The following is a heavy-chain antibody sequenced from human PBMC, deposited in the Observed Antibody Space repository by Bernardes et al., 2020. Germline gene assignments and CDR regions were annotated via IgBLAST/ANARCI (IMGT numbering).Heavy chain of an antibody. CDR1: GGSVRGGSYY. V-gene: IGHV4-61*01. J-gene: IGHJ1*01. Sequence: SATLSLTCSVSGGSVRGGSYYWSWIRQPPGKGLEWIGYIYYSGSTNYNPSLKSRVTISVDTSKNQFSLKLSSVTAADTAVYYCASGKIDCSGGSCPEDTFQHWGQGTLVTVSS. CDR3: ASGKIDCSGGSCPEDTFQH. CDR2: IYYSGST. D-gene: IGHD2-15*01.